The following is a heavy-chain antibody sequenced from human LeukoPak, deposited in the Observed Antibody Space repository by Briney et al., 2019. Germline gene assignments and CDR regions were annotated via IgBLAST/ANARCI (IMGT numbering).Heavy chain of an antibody. D-gene: IGHD3-22*01. CDR2: INPHSGGT. CDR1: GYTFTGYY. J-gene: IGHJ4*02. Sequence: GASVTVSCTATGYTFTGYYMHWVRQAPGQGLEWMGWINPHSGGTNYAQKFQGRVTMTRDTSISTAYMELSRLRSEDTAVYYCAQYYYDSRVFDYWGQGTLVTVSS. V-gene: IGHV1-2*02. CDR3: AQYYYDSRVFDY.